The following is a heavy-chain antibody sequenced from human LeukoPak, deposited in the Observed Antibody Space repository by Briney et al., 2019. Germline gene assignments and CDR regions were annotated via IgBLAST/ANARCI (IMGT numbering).Heavy chain of an antibody. D-gene: IGHD1-7*01. V-gene: IGHV1-24*01. J-gene: IGHJ3*02. CDR2: FDPEDGET. CDR3: AREGRTGTTKRAFDI. CDR1: GYTLTELS. Sequence: ASVKVSCKVSGYTLTELSMHWVRQAPGKGLEWMGGFDPEDGETIYAQKFQGRVTMTEDTSTDTAYMELSRLRSDDTAVYYCAREGRTGTTKRAFDIWGQGTVVTVSS.